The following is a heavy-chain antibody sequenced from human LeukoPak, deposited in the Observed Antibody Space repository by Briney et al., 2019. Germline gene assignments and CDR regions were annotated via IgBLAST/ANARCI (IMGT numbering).Heavy chain of an antibody. CDR3: ARDVYCSSTSCYEAADYGYFDY. J-gene: IGHJ4*02. V-gene: IGHV1-69*13. CDR2: IIPIFGKA. Sequence: ASVKVSCKASGGTFSSYAISWVRQAPGQGLEWMGGIIPIFGKANYAQEFQGRVTITADESTSTAYMELSSLRSEDTAVYYCARDVYCSSTSCYEAADYGYFDYWGQGTLVTVSS. CDR1: GGTFSSYA. D-gene: IGHD2-2*01.